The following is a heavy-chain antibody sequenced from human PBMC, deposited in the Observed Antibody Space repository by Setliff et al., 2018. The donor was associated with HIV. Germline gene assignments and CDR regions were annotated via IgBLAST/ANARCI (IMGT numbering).Heavy chain of an antibody. CDR2: IHFGGGT. Sequence: SETLSLTCTVSGGSISSGSHYWGWIRQPPGKGLEWIGHIHFGGGTYYDPSLKSRLTISVDTSKNQFSLKLTSVTAADTAVYYCARRLVTLSPFYDYWGRGALVTVSS. CDR1: GGSISSGSHY. V-gene: IGHV4-39*01. CDR3: ARRLVTLSPFYDY. J-gene: IGHJ4*02. D-gene: IGHD3-9*01.